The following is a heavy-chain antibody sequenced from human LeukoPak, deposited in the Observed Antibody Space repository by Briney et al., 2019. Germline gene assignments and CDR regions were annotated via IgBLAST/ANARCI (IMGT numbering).Heavy chain of an antibody. CDR1: GGSISSGGYY. CDR3: ARADGGVRGYYFDY. J-gene: IGHJ4*02. D-gene: IGHD3-10*01. CDR2: IYYGGST. V-gene: IGHV4-31*03. Sequence: SETLSLTCTVSGGSISSGGYYWSWIRQHPGKGLEWIGYIYYGGSTYYNPSLKSRITISVDTSKNQFSLELSSVTAADTAVYYCARADGGVRGYYFDYWGQGIMVTVSS.